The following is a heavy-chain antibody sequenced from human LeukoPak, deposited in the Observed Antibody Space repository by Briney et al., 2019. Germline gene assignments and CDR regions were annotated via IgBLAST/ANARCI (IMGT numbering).Heavy chain of an antibody. CDR1: GYTFTGYY. CDR3: AREKVEGANWFDP. J-gene: IGHJ5*02. V-gene: IGHV1-2*02. Sequence: ASVKVSCKASGYTFTGYYMHWVRQAPGQGLEWMGWINSNSGGTNYAQKFQGRVTMTRDTSIGTVYMELSRLRSDDTAVYYCAREKVEGANWFDPWGQGTLVTVFS. CDR2: INSNSGGT. D-gene: IGHD2-15*01.